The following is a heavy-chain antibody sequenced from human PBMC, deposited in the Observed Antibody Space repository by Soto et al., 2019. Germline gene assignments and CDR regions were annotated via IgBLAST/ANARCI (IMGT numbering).Heavy chain of an antibody. Sequence: SETLSLTCTVSGGSISSSSYYWGWIRQPPGKGLAWIGSIYYSGSTYYNPSLKSRVNISVETSKNQFSLKLSSVTAADTAVYSCARGWGGSFARIENTKWFDTWGQATLLPVS. CDR2: IYYSGST. J-gene: IGHJ5*02. CDR1: GGSISSSSYY. CDR3: ARGWGGSFARIENTKWFDT. V-gene: IGHV4-39*01. D-gene: IGHD3-16*01.